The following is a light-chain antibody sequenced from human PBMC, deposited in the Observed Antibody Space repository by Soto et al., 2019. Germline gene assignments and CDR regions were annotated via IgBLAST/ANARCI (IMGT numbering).Light chain of an antibody. Sequence: QSALTQPASVSGSPGQSITISCTGTSSDVGGYNYVSWYQQHPGKAPKLMIYEVSNRPSGVSNRFSGSKSGNTASLTISGLQAEDEADYYCSSYTSSSTRGVFGGGTKVTVL. J-gene: IGLJ2*01. V-gene: IGLV2-14*01. CDR3: SSYTSSSTRGV. CDR2: EVS. CDR1: SSDVGGYNY.